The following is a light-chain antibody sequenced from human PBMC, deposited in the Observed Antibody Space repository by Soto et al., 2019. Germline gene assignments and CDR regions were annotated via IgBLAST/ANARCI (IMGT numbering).Light chain of an antibody. V-gene: IGKV3-15*01. Sequence: EIVMTQSPATLSVSPGERATLSCRASQSVSSNSAWYQQKPGQAPRLLIYDASTSATGIPARFSGSGSGTEFTLTISSLQSEDFAVYYCQQYNNWPALTFGGGTKVEIK. CDR2: DAS. CDR1: QSVSSN. J-gene: IGKJ4*01. CDR3: QQYNNWPALT.